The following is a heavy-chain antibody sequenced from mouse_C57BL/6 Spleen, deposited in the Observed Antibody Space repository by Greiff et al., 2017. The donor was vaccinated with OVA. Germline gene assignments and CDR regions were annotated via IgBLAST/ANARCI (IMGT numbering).Heavy chain of an antibody. Sequence: VQLQQPGAELVKPGASVKMSCKASGYTFTSYWITWVKQRPGQGLEWIGDIYPGSGSTNYNEKFKSKATLTVDTSSSTAYMQLSSLTSEDSAVYYCASEGPYYGRFAYWGQGTLVTVSA. D-gene: IGHD1-1*01. CDR3: ASEGPYYGRFAY. CDR1: GYTFTSYW. J-gene: IGHJ3*01. CDR2: IYPGSGST. V-gene: IGHV1-55*01.